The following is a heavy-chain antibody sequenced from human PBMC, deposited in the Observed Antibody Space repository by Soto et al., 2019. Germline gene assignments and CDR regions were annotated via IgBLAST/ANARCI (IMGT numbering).Heavy chain of an antibody. CDR2: ISHVGST. D-gene: IGHD6-19*01. J-gene: IGHJ6*02. V-gene: IGHV4-4*02. Sequence: QVQLQESGPGLVKPSGTLSLTCVVSGGSISSNWWSWVRQPPGKGLEWIGEISHVGSTNYNPSLKSRVTISVDKSKNQFSLNLNSVTAADTAVYYWARVADGMDVWGRGTTVTVSS. CDR1: GGSISSNW. CDR3: ARVADGMDV.